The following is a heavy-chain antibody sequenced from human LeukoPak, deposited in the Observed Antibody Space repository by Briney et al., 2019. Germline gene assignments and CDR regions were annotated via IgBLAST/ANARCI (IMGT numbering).Heavy chain of an antibody. CDR3: ARQSRGIAVAGLDY. J-gene: IGHJ4*02. V-gene: IGHV4-61*02. Sequence: SETLSLTCTVSGASVSSTDYFWNWIRQPAGKGLEWIGRIYASGNTDYNPSLKSRVTMSLDTSKNQFSLNMNSVTAADSAVYFCARQSRGIAVAGLDYWGQGILVTVSS. CDR2: IYASGNT. D-gene: IGHD6-19*01. CDR1: GASVSSTDYF.